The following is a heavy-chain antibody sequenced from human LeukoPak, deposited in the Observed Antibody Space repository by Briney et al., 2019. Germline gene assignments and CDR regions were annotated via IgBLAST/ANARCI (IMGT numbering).Heavy chain of an antibody. V-gene: IGHV3-74*01. CDR1: GFTFGNYW. CDR2: INGDGSRT. Sequence: GGSLRLSCAASGFTFGNYWMHWVRQAPGKGLGWVSRINGDGSRTAYGDSAKGRFTISRDNAKKTIYLQMNTLRVDDTAVYYCAREVSRSGWYVSENWFDPWGQGTRVTVSS. CDR3: AREVSRSGWYVSENWFDP. D-gene: IGHD6-19*01. J-gene: IGHJ5*02.